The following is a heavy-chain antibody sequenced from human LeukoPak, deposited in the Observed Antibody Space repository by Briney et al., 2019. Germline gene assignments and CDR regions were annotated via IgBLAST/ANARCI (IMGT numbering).Heavy chain of an antibody. CDR1: GYTPSSNW. V-gene: IGHV3-7*01. D-gene: IGHD3-22*01. J-gene: IGHJ4*01. CDR3: ARGFTVNYYDSSGFNDY. Sequence: QTGGSLRVSCVDPGYTPSSNWLCWVRQALGKGLERVANIKQDGSKKCYVDSVKGRFTISRDNAKNSLYLQMNSLRAEDTAVYYCARGFTVNYYDSSGFNDYWGQGTLVTVSS. CDR2: IKQDGSKK.